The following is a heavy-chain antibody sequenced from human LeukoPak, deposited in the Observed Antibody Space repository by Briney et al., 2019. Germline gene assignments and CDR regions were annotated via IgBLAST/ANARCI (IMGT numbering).Heavy chain of an antibody. CDR1: GFTFSSYW. CDR2: IYSGGST. V-gene: IGHV3-53*01. D-gene: IGHD2-2*01. Sequence: QPGGPLRLSCAASGFTFSSYWMSWVRQAPGKGLEWVSVIYSGGSTYYAGSVKGRFTISKDNSKNTLYLQMNSLRAEDTAVYYCATSAAVRLFDYWGQGALVTVSS. CDR3: ATSAAVRLFDY. J-gene: IGHJ4*02.